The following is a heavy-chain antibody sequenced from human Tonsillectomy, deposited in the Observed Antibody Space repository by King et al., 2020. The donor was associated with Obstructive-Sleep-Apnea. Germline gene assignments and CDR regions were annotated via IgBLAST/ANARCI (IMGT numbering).Heavy chain of an antibody. D-gene: IGHD3-22*01. CDR3: ATTKLTHPESSGPISGYYYYYGMDV. CDR2: IYYSGST. V-gene: IGHV4-39*01. Sequence: QLQESGPGLVKPSETLSLTCTVSGGSISSSSYYWGWIRQPPGKGLEWIGSIYYSGSTYYNPSLKSRVTISVDTSKNQFSLKLSSVTAADTAVYYCATTKLTHPESSGPISGYYYYYGMDVWGQGTTVTVSS. CDR1: GGSISSSSYY. J-gene: IGHJ6*02.